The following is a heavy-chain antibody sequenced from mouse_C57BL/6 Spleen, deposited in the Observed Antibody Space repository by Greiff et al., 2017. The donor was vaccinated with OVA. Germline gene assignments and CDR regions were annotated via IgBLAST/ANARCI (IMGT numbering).Heavy chain of an antibody. Sequence: QVQLQQPGAELVKPGASVKLSCKASGYTFTSYWMHWVKQRPGQGLEWIGMIHPNSGSTNYNEKFKSKATLTVDKSSSTAYMQLSSLTSEDSAVYYCARSPQATYGLYAMDYWGQGTSVTVSS. CDR1: GYTFTSYW. CDR2: IHPNSGST. V-gene: IGHV1-64*01. D-gene: IGHD3-2*02. J-gene: IGHJ4*01. CDR3: ARSPQATYGLYAMDY.